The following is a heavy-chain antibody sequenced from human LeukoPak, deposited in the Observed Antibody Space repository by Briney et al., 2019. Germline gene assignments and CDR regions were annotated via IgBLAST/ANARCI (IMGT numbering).Heavy chain of an antibody. Sequence: RASVKVSCKASGYTFTGYYMHWVRQAPEQGLEWMGWINPNSGGTNYAQKFQGRVTMTRDTSISTAYMELSRLRSDDTAVYYCARGVVRGVSTRLDCYYYYMDVWGKGTTVTVSS. CDR1: GYTFTGYY. CDR3: ARGVVRGVSTRLDCYYYYMDV. J-gene: IGHJ6*03. CDR2: INPNSGGT. D-gene: IGHD3-10*01. V-gene: IGHV1-2*02.